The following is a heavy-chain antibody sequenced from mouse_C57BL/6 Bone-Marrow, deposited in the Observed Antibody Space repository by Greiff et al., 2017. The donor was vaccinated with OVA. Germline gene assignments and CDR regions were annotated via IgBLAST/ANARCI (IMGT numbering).Heavy chain of an antibody. Sequence: QVQLKQPGAELVKPGASVKLSCKASGYTFTSYWMHWVKQRPGRGLEWIGRIDPNSGGTKYNEKFKSKATLTVDKTYMTAYMQLSSLTSENSAVYYCARGWSFAYWGQGTLVTVCA. CDR3: ARGWSFAY. V-gene: IGHV1-72*01. CDR1: GYTFTSYW. J-gene: IGHJ3*01. CDR2: IDPNSGGT.